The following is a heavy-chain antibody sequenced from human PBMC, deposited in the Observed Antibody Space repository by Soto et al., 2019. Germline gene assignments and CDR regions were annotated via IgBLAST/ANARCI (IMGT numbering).Heavy chain of an antibody. CDR2: IYHSGST. D-gene: IGHD5-12*01. J-gene: IGHJ6*02. CDR1: GGSISSGGYS. CDR3: ARRRGCPYYYGMDV. Sequence: QLQLQESGSGLVKPSQTLSLTCAVSGGSISSGGYSWSWIRQPPGKGLEWIGYIYHSGSTYYNPPLQRRVTLSVDGSKNQFSLKLSSVTAADTAVYYCARRRGCPYYYGMDVWGQGTTVTVSS. V-gene: IGHV4-30-2*01.